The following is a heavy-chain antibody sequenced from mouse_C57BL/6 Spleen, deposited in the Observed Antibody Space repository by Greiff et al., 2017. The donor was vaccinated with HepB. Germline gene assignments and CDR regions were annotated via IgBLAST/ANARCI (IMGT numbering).Heavy chain of an antibody. D-gene: IGHD1-1*01. CDR3: ARFRSSSYYAMDY. Sequence: LKESGAELVRPGSSVKLSCKDSYFAFMASAMHWVKQRPGHGLEWIGSFTMYSDATEYSENFKGKATLTANTSSSTSYMELSSLTSEDSAVYYCARFRSSSYYAMDYWGQGTSVTVSS. CDR1: YFAFMASA. J-gene: IGHJ4*01. CDR2: FTMYSDAT. V-gene: IGHV1-49*01.